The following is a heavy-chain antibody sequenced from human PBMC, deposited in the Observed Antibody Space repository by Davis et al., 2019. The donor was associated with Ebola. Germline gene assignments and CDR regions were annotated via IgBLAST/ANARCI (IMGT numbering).Heavy chain of an antibody. D-gene: IGHD1-26*01. J-gene: IGHJ3*01. V-gene: IGHV1-58*01. Sequence: SVKVSCKASGFTFLTSAVQWVRQARGQRLEYIGWIVVGSENTNYAEKFQERVTITRDMSTATTFMEMSSLRSDDTAVYYCAAYSGTYHDAFDLWGQGTMATVSS. CDR1: GFTFLTSA. CDR3: AAYSGTYHDAFDL. CDR2: IVVGSENT.